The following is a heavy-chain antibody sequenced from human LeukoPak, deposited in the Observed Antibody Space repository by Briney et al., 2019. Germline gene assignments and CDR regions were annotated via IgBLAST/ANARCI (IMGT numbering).Heavy chain of an antibody. Sequence: SETLSLTCTVSGGSISYYHWSWIRQPPGKGLEWIGYIYDSGTPNYNPSLKSRVTISEDTSKNQFSLKLNSMTAADTAVYYCARGTEYFFDSWGQGTLVTVSS. J-gene: IGHJ4*02. CDR1: GGSISYYH. D-gene: IGHD3-10*01. CDR2: IYDSGTP. V-gene: IGHV4-59*01. CDR3: ARGTEYFFDS.